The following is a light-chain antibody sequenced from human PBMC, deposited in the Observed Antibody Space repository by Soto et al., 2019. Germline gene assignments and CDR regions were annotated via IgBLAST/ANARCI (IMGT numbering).Light chain of an antibody. CDR1: QSVSSN. Sequence: EIVLTQSPGTLSLSPGERATLSCRASQSVSSNLAWYQQKPGQAPRLLIYGASTRATGIPARFSGSGSGTEFTLTISRLQSEDFAVYYCQQYNNWPPAFTFGGGTKVDIK. V-gene: IGKV3-15*01. CDR3: QQYNNWPPAFT. CDR2: GAS. J-gene: IGKJ4*01.